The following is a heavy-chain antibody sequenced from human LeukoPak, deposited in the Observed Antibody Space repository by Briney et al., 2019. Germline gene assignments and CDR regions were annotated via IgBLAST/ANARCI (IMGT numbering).Heavy chain of an antibody. CDR3: ARAPTGPGDY. V-gene: IGHV3-30-3*01. D-gene: IGHD1-14*01. CDR1: GFTFSSYA. CDR2: ISYDGSNK. J-gene: IGHJ4*02. Sequence: GGSLRLSCAASGFTFSSYAMHWVRQAPGKGLEWVAVISYDGSNKYYADSVKGRFTVSRDNSKNTLYLQMNSLRAEDTAVYYCARAPTGPGDYWGQGTLVTVSS.